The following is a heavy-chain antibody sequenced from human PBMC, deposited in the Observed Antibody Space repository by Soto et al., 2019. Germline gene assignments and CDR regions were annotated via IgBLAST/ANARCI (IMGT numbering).Heavy chain of an antibody. Sequence: ETLSLTCAVYGGSFSGYYWSWIRQPPGKGLEWIGEINHSGSTNYNPSLKSRVTIPVDTSKNQFSLKLSSVTAADTAVYYCASPPLLTVQTIEAEFFHHWGQGTPVTVSS. CDR2: INHSGST. D-gene: IGHD2-8*01. V-gene: IGHV4-34*01. J-gene: IGHJ1*01. CDR1: GGSFSGYY. CDR3: ASPPLLTVQTIEAEFFHH.